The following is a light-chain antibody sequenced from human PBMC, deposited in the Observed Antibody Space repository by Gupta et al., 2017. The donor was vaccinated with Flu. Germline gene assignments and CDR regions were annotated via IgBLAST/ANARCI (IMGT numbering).Light chain of an antibody. CDR2: QAS. Sequence: DIQMTQSPSTLSASVGDRVTITCRASQSISTWLAWYQQKPGKAPKLLIYQASTLESGVPSTFSGSGSGTEFTLTISSLQPDDFATYFCQQYTGDSRTFGQGTKVDIK. V-gene: IGKV1-5*03. CDR3: QQYTGDSRT. J-gene: IGKJ1*01. CDR1: QSISTW.